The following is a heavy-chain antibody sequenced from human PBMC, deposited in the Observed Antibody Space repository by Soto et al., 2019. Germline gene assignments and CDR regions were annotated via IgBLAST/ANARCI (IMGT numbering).Heavy chain of an antibody. CDR2: IYYSGST. CDR3: ARRTVTTSPHFDY. Sequence: QLQLQESGPGLVKPSETLSLTCTVSGGSISSSSYYWGWIRQPPGKGLEWIGSIYYSGSTYYNPSLQSRVTIAVDTSKNQFSLKLSSVTAADTAVYYCARRTVTTSPHFDYWGQGTLVTVSS. V-gene: IGHV4-39*01. CDR1: GGSISSSSYY. J-gene: IGHJ4*02. D-gene: IGHD4-4*01.